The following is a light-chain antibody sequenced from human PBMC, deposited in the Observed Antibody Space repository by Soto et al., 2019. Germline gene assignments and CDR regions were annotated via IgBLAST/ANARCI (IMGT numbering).Light chain of an antibody. CDR2: AAS. V-gene: IGKV1-39*01. J-gene: IGKJ4*01. Sequence: DIHMTKTPSSLSASVGDRVTITCRASQSISSYLNWYQHKPGKPPKLLIYAASTLQSGVPSRFSGSGSGTDFTLTISSLQTEDFAIYYCQQFNSYPLTFGGGTKVDIK. CDR1: QSISSY. CDR3: QQFNSYPLT.